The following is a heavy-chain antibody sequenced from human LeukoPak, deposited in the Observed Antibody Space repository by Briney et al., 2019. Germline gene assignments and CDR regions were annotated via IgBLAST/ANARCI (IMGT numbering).Heavy chain of an antibody. J-gene: IGHJ4*02. D-gene: IGHD5-24*01. V-gene: IGHV1-2*06. CDR2: ITPDSGGT. Sequence: PEASVKVSCKASGYTFIDYYMHWVRQAPGQGLEWVGRITPDSGGTNYAQKFQGRVTMTRDTSISTAYMELSRLTSDDTAVYYCATLQDGYGSYYFDYWGQGTLVTVSS. CDR1: GYTFIDYY. CDR3: ATLQDGYGSYYFDY.